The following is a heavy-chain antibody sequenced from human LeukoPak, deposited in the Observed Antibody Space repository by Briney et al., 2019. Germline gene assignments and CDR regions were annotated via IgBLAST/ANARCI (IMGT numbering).Heavy chain of an antibody. J-gene: IGHJ4*02. CDR2: TTDTGGTT. Sequence: GGSLRLSCAASGFTFSDYAMHWVRQAPGKGLEYVSGTTDTGGTTYYAYTVKGRFTISRDNSKNTLYLQVNSLRVEDTAVYYCVKDLSGTYSFDYWGQGTLVTVSS. D-gene: IGHD3-10*01. CDR3: VKDLSGTYSFDY. V-gene: IGHV3-64D*06. CDR1: GFTFSDYA.